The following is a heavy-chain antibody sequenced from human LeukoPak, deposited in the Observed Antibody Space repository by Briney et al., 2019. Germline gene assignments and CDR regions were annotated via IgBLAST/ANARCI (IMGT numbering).Heavy chain of an antibody. CDR2: IYYSGST. D-gene: IGHD3-22*01. CDR3: ARDAYDSSGYSFDY. J-gene: IGHJ4*02. Sequence: SETLSLTCAVSGGSISSSSYYWGWIRQPPGKGLEWIGSIYYSGSTYYNPSLKSRVTISVDTSKNQFSLKLSSVTAADTAVYYCARDAYDSSGYSFDYWGQGTLVTVSS. CDR1: GGSISSSSYY. V-gene: IGHV4-39*07.